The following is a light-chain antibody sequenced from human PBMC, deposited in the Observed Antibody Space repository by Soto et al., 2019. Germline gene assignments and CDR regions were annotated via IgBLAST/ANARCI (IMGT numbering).Light chain of an antibody. Sequence: DIQMTQSPSSLSASVGDRVTITCRASQGISNYLAWYQQKPGKVPKLLIYAASTLQSGVPSRFSGSGSGTDFTLTISSLQPEDVATYYCQKYNSAPRITFVSGTKVDI. J-gene: IGKJ3*01. CDR2: AAS. V-gene: IGKV1-27*01. CDR1: QGISNY. CDR3: QKYNSAPRIT.